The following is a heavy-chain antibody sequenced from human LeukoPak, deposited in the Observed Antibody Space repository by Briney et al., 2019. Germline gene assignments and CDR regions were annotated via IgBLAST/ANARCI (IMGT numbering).Heavy chain of an antibody. Sequence: PGGSLRLSCAASGFTFSSYSMNWVRQAPGKGLEWVSSISSSSSYIYYADSVKGRFTISRDNAKNSLYLQMNSLRAGDTAVYYCARDLSTVTTSWRLDYWGQGTLVTVSS. CDR3: ARDLSTVTTSWRLDY. V-gene: IGHV3-21*01. CDR1: GFTFSSYS. CDR2: ISSSSSYI. J-gene: IGHJ4*02. D-gene: IGHD4-17*01.